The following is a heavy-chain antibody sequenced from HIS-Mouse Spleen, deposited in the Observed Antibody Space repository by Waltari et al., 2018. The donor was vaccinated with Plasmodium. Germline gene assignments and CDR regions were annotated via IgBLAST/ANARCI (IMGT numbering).Heavy chain of an antibody. D-gene: IGHD6-13*01. CDR2: INHSGST. CDR3: ARVVAAAGTLEYFQH. V-gene: IGHV4-34*01. J-gene: IGHJ1*01. Sequence: QVQLQQWGAGLLKPSETLSLTCPVSGWSFIVYSWIWFRPPPGTGLEWIGEINHSGSTNYNPSLKSRVTISVDTSKNQFSLKLSSVTAADTAVYYCARVVAAAGTLEYFQHWGQGTLVTVSS. CDR1: GWSFIVYS.